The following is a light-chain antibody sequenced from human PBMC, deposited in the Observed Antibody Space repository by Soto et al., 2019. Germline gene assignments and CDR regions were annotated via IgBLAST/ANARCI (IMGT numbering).Light chain of an antibody. J-gene: IGKJ1*01. CDR3: QQYGSSPLT. Sequence: EIVLTQSPGTLSLSPGERATLSCRASQSVSSSYLAWYQQKPGQAPRLLIYGASIRATGIPDRFSGSGSGTDFTLTISRLEPEDFAVYYFQQYGSSPLTFGQGTKVEIK. CDR1: QSVSSSY. CDR2: GAS. V-gene: IGKV3-20*01.